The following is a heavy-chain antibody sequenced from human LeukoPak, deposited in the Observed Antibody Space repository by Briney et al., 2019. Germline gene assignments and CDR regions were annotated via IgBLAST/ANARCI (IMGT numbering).Heavy chain of an antibody. CDR2: IYYSGST. J-gene: IGHJ4*02. CDR3: ASYARGERFYFDY. Sequence: SETLSLTCTVSGGSISSSSYYWGWIRQPPGKGLEWIGSIYYSGSTYYNPSLKSRVTISVDTSKNQFSLKLSSVTAADTAVYYCASYARGERFYFDYWGQGTLVTVSS. D-gene: IGHD3-16*01. CDR1: GGSISSSSYY. V-gene: IGHV4-39*07.